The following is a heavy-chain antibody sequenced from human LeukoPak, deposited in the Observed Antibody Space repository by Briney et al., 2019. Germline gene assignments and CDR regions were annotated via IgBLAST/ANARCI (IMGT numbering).Heavy chain of an antibody. Sequence: ASVNVSRKASVYTFTGYYIHWMRQAPRQGLEWMGWVNPNNGVTEYAQEFQGRVTMTRDTSLSTAYMELSRLRSDDTAVYYCATDHCTRTNCYEDYYHGMDVWGQGTTVTVSS. CDR3: ATDHCTRTNCYEDYYHGMDV. V-gene: IGHV1-2*02. D-gene: IGHD2-2*01. J-gene: IGHJ6*02. CDR2: VNPNNGVT. CDR1: VYTFTGYY.